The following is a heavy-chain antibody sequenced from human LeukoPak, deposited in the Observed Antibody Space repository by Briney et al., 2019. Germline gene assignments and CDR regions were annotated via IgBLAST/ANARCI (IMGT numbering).Heavy chain of an antibody. CDR2: ISSTSNYI. D-gene: IGHD4-11*01. Sequence: GGSLRLSCAASGFTFSTYAISWVRQAPGKGLEWVSCISSTSNYIFYADSVKGRFTISRDNSKNTLYLQMNSLRAEDTAVYYCARGRVTTLDYWGQGTLVTVSS. J-gene: IGHJ4*02. CDR1: GFTFSTYA. V-gene: IGHV3-21*01. CDR3: ARGRVTTLDY.